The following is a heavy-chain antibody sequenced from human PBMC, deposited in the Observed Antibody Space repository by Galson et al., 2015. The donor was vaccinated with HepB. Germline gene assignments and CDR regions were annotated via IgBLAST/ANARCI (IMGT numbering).Heavy chain of an antibody. CDR2: IYPGDSDT. CDR1: GYSFTSYW. D-gene: IGHD3-3*01. J-gene: IGHJ5*02. CDR3: ARSMAIFGVVILSGWFDP. V-gene: IGHV5-51*01. Sequence: QSGAEVKKPGESLKISCKGSGYSFTSYWIGWVRQMPGKGLEWMGIIYPGDSDTRYSPSFQGQVTISADKSISTAYLQWSSLKASDTDRYYCARSMAIFGVVILSGWFDPWGQGTLVTVSS.